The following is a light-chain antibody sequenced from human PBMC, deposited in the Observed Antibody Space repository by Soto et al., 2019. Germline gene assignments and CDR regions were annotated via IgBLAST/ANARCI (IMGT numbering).Light chain of an antibody. V-gene: IGLV2-23*02. Sequence: QSALTQPASVSGSPGQSITISCTGTSSDVGNYNFVSWYQQHPGKAPKLMIYEVNKRPSGVSNRFSGSKSGNTASLTISGLQSEDEVDYYCCSYAGSGTWVFGGGTQLTVL. CDR1: SSDVGNYNF. CDR2: EVN. J-gene: IGLJ3*02. CDR3: CSYAGSGTWV.